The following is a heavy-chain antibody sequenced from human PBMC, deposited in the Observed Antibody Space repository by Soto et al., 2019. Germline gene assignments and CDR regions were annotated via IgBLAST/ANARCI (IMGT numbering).Heavy chain of an antibody. CDR1: GGSISSGGYS. Sequence: QLQLQESGSGLVKPSQTLSLTCAVSGGSISSGGYSWSWIRQPPGKGLEWIGYIYHSGSTYYNPSLTRLVPLSVDRTKTQFSLNLSSVTAADTAVYSCARGYSSGWCDYWGQGTLVTVSS. CDR2: IYHSGST. CDR3: ARGYSSGWCDY. D-gene: IGHD6-19*01. J-gene: IGHJ4*02. V-gene: IGHV4-30-2*01.